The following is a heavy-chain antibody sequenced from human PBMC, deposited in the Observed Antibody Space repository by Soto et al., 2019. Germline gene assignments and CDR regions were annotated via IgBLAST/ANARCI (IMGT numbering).Heavy chain of an antibody. CDR1: GGSISSYSYY. Sequence: SETLSLTCTVSGGSISSYSYYWGWIRQPPGKSLQWIGSMYSSGTTYYNPSLKSRVTISVDTSKNQFSLKLSSVTAADTAVYYCARSLLFGYYYYGMDFWGQGTTVTVSS. CDR2: MYSSGTT. V-gene: IGHV4-39*07. D-gene: IGHD3-10*01. J-gene: IGHJ6*02. CDR3: ARSLLFGYYYYGMDF.